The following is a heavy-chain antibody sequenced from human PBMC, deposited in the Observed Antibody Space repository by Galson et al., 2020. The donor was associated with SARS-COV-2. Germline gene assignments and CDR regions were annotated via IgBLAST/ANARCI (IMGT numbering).Heavy chain of an antibody. D-gene: IGHD2-8*01. CDR3: AKDQWGSVGRESGMDV. CDR1: GVTLGSYS. Sequence: GESLKISCAATGVTLGSYSVHWVRQAPGKGLEWLTQISYDGSAKYYADAVKGRFTVSRDNMKNSLYLQMNSLRAEDTAVYYCAKDQWGSVGRESGMDVWGHGTTVTVSS. J-gene: IGHJ6*02. CDR2: ISYDGSAK. V-gene: IGHV3-30*04.